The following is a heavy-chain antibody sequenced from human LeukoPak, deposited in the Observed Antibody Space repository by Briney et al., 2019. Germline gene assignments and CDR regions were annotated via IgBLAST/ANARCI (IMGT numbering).Heavy chain of an antibody. CDR3: VKDPVDHCNGGSCTYFDY. D-gene: IGHD2-15*01. Sequence: GGSLRLSCAASGCTFSGNAMHWVRQAPRKGLEWVAVITYYGSNKYYPDSVKGRFTISRDNSKNTLYLQMNSLRAEETAVYYCVKDPVDHCNGGSCTYFDYWGQGTLVTVSS. CDR1: GCTFSGNA. V-gene: IGHV3-30*18. CDR2: ITYYGSNK. J-gene: IGHJ4*02.